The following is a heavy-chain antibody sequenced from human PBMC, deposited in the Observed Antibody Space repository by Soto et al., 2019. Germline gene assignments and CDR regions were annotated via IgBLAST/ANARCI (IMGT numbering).Heavy chain of an antibody. V-gene: IGHV3-66*01. CDR1: GFTVSSNY. CDR3: ARVLSGYYHNWFDP. D-gene: IGHD3-22*01. J-gene: IGHJ5*02. CDR2: IYSGGST. Sequence: GGSLRLSCAASGFTVSSNYMSWVRQAPGKGLEWVSVIYSGGSTYYADSVKGRFTISRDNSKNTLYLQMNSLRAEDTAVYYCARVLSGYYHNWFDPWGQGTLVTVSS.